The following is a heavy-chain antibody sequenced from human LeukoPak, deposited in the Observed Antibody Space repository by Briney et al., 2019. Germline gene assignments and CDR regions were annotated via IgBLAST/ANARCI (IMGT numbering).Heavy chain of an antibody. J-gene: IGHJ5*02. V-gene: IGHV4-34*01. D-gene: IGHD3-16*02. Sequence: SETLSLTCAVYGGSFSGYYWSWIRQPPGKGLEWIGEINHSRSTNYNPSLKSRVTISVDTSKNQFSLKLSSVTAADTAVYYCARDGTRGYDYVWGSYRSSKNWFDPWGQGTLVTVSS. CDR3: ARDGTRGYDYVWGSYRSSKNWFDP. CDR1: GGSFSGYY. CDR2: INHSRST.